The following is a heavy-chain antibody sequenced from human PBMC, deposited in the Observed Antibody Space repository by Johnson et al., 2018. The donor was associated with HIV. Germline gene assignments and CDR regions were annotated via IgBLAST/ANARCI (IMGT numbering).Heavy chain of an antibody. CDR2: IPYNGRNT. V-gene: IGHV3-30*02. CDR3: AKVAVATAAGGVALDI. Sequence: VQLVESGGGVVQPGGSLTLSCAATGFTFIDYGMHWVRQAPGKGLDWLTFIPYNGRNTFYADSVKGRFNISRDSSKNTLYLQMNSLRAEDTAVYYCAKVAVATAAGGVALDIWGPGTMVIVSS. D-gene: IGHD6-13*01. CDR1: GFTFIDYG. J-gene: IGHJ3*02.